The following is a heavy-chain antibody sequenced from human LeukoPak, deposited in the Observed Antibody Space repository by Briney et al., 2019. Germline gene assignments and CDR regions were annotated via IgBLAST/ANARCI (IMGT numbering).Heavy chain of an antibody. J-gene: IGHJ4*02. V-gene: IGHV1-2*02. CDR2: INPDSGGT. CDR3: ARLNSGYDYFDY. Sequence: ASVKVSCKASGYTFTGFYMHWVRQAPGQGLEWMGWINPDSGGTNYAQKFQGRVTVTRDTSISTAYMELSRLTSDDTAVQYCARLNSGYDYFDYWGQGTLVTVSS. CDR1: GYTFTGFY. D-gene: IGHD5-12*01.